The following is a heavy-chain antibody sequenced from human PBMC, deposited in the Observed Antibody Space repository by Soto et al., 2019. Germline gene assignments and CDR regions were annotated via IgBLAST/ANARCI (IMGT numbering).Heavy chain of an antibody. Sequence: GGSLRLSCAASGFTFSKYNMNWVRQAPGKGLEWVSSISSSSTYIYYADSVMGRFTISRDNAKKSLYLQMNSLRAEDTAVYYCAREQSAPESFDIWGQGTMVTVSS. CDR3: AREQSAPESFDI. CDR2: ISSSSTYI. CDR1: GFTFSKYN. V-gene: IGHV3-21*01. J-gene: IGHJ3*02.